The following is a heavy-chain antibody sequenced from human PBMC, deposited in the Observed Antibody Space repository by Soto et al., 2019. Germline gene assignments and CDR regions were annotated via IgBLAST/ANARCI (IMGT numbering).Heavy chain of an antibody. J-gene: IGHJ6*02. D-gene: IGHD3-10*01. CDR2: INAGNGNT. CDR1: GYTFTSYA. Sequence: GASVKVSCKASGYTFTSYAMQLGRQAPGQRVEGMGWINAGNGNTKYSQKFQGRVTITRDTSASTAYMELSSLRSEDTAVYYCARTHYYGSGTPHPYPYYYYGMDVWGQGTTVTVSS. CDR3: ARTHYYGSGTPHPYPYYYYGMDV. V-gene: IGHV1-3*01.